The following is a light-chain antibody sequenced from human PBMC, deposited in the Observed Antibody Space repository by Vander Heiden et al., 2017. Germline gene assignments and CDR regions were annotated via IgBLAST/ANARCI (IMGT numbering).Light chain of an antibody. CDR2: WAS. Sequence: DIVMTQSPDSLAVSLGERATINCKSSQSVLYSSNNKNYLAWYQQKPGQPPKLLIYWASTRESGVPDRFSGSGSGTDFTLTISSLQAEDVAVYYCQQYDNTPTWTFGQGTKVXIK. J-gene: IGKJ1*01. CDR1: QSVLYSSNNKNY. CDR3: QQYDNTPTWT. V-gene: IGKV4-1*01.